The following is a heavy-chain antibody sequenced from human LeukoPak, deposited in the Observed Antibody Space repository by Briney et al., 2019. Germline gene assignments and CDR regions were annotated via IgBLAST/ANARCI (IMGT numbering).Heavy chain of an antibody. V-gene: IGHV3-21*01. J-gene: IGHJ5*02. CDR3: ARDRWAAGKLIVTGANWFDP. Sequence: GGSLGLSCAASGFTFSSYSMNWVRQAPGKGLEWVSSISSSSSYIYYADSVKGRFTISRDNAKNSLYLQMNSLRAEDTAVYYCARDRWAAGKLIVTGANWFDPWGQGTLVTVSS. CDR2: ISSSSSYI. D-gene: IGHD6-13*01. CDR1: GFTFSSYS.